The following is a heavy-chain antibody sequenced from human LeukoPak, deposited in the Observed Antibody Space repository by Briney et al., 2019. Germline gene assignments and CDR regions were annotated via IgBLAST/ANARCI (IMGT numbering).Heavy chain of an antibody. CDR1: GFSFNNNA. J-gene: IGHJ4*02. V-gene: IGHV3-30-3*01. CDR3: ARDTAQSLSLYGVVDF. Sequence: GGSLRLSCAASGFSFNNNAMHWVRQAPGKGLEWLAAISYDGSTRKYADSVKGRFTISRDNSKKSLSLQTNSLRGEDTAVYYCARDTAQSLSLYGVVDFWGQGTLVTVSS. D-gene: IGHD3-10*01. CDR2: ISYDGSTR.